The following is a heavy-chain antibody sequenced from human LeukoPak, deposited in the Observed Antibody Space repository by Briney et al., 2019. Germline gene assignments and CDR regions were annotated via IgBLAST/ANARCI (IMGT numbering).Heavy chain of an antibody. CDR2: IYYRGST. CDR1: GGSISSGTYY. J-gene: IGHJ4*02. Sequence: SETLSLTCAVSGGSISSGTYYWGWIRQPPGKGLECIGSIYYRGSTYYNPSLKGRVTISVDTSKNQFSLKLSSVTAADTAVYYCARLSGSGSYPHYFDYWGQGTLVTVSS. D-gene: IGHD3-10*01. CDR3: ARLSGSGSYPHYFDY. V-gene: IGHV4-39*01.